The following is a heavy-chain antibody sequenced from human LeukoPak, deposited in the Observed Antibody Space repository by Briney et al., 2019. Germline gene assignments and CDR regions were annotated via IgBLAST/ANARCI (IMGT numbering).Heavy chain of an antibody. CDR1: GYTFTGYY. CDR2: INPNSGGT. D-gene: IGHD5-12*01. V-gene: IGHV1-2*02. Sequence: ASVKVSCKASGYTFTGYYMRWVRQAPGQGLEWMGWINPNSGGTNYAQKFQGRVTMTRDTSISTAYMELSRLRSDDTAVYYCARVGAHGYEAGYWGQGTLVTVSS. J-gene: IGHJ4*02. CDR3: ARVGAHGYEAGY.